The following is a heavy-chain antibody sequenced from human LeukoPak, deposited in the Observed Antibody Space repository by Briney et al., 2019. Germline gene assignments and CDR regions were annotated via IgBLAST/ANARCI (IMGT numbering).Heavy chain of an antibody. Sequence: GGSLRLSCAASGFSFSSSWMTWVRQAPGKGLEWVATIKEDGTVEYYVDSAKGRFTISRDNAKNSLYLQMNSLRAEDTAVYYCATDLGSSRPNFWGQGILVTVSS. V-gene: IGHV3-7*01. D-gene: IGHD6-13*01. CDR3: ATDLGSSRPNF. CDR1: GFSFSSSW. J-gene: IGHJ4*02. CDR2: IKEDGTVE.